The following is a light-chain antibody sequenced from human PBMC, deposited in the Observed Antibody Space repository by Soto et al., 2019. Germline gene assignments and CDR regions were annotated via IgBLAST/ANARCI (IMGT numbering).Light chain of an antibody. Sequence: EIVLTQSPATLSLSPGERATLSCRASQSVSSYLAWSQQQPGQAPRLLLYDASNRATGIPARFSGSGSGTDFTLTISSLEPEDFAVYYCQQHNNWLTFGGGTKVEIK. CDR3: QQHNNWLT. CDR1: QSVSSY. V-gene: IGKV3-11*01. CDR2: DAS. J-gene: IGKJ4*01.